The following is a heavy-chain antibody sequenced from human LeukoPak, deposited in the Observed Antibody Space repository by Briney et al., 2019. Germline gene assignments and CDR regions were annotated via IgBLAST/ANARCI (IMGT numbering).Heavy chain of an antibody. V-gene: IGHV1-69*04. CDR1: GGTFGSYA. D-gene: IGHD5-18*01. CDR2: IIPIFGIA. CDR3: ARELMDTAMVTGFGY. J-gene: IGHJ4*02. Sequence: SVKVSCKASGGTFGSYAISWVRQAPGQGLEWMGRIIPIFGIANYAQKFQGRVTITADKSTSTAYMELSSLRSEDTAVYHCARELMDTAMVTGFGYWGQGTLVTVSS.